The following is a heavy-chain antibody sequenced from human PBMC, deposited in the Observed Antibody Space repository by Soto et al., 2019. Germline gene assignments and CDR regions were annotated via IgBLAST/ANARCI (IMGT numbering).Heavy chain of an antibody. CDR1: GFTFSSYA. Sequence: EVQLLESGGGLVQPGGSLRLSCAASGFTFSSYAMSWVRQAPGKGLEWVSAISGSGGSTYYADSVKGRFTISRDNSKNTLYLQMNRLRAEDAAVYYCAGRATAMVTHYYYYGMDVWGQGTTVTVSS. J-gene: IGHJ6*02. V-gene: IGHV3-23*01. CDR3: AGRATAMVTHYYYYGMDV. CDR2: ISGSGGST. D-gene: IGHD5-18*01.